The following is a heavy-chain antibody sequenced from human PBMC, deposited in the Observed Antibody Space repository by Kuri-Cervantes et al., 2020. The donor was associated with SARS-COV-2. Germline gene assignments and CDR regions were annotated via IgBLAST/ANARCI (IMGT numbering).Heavy chain of an antibody. Sequence: GESLKISCAASGFTVTSNRTSWVRQAPGKGLEWLSVIHSGGNTFSADSVRGRFTISRDSYNNILFLQMDSLRVGDTALYYCARDPGSWGAMDVWGHGTMVTVSS. J-gene: IGHJ3*01. D-gene: IGHD3-16*01. CDR2: IHSGGNT. CDR1: GFTVTSNR. CDR3: ARDPGSWGAMDV. V-gene: IGHV3-66*01.